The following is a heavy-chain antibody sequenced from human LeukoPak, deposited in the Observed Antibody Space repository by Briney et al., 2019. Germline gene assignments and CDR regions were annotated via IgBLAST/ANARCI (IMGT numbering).Heavy chain of an antibody. V-gene: IGHV6-1*01. CDR1: GDSVSSNSAA. Sequence: SQTLSLTCALSGDSVSSNSAAWNWIRQSPSRGLEWLGRTYYRSKWYNDYAVSVNSRITINPDTSKNQFSLQLNSVTPEDTAVYYCARQTAYSSGWTFDYWGQGTLVTVSS. CDR2: TYYRSKWYN. D-gene: IGHD6-19*01. CDR3: ARQTAYSSGWTFDY. J-gene: IGHJ4*02.